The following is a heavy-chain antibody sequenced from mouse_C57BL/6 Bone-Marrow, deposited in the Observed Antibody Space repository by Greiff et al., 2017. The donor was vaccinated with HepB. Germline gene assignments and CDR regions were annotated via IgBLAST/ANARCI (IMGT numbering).Heavy chain of an antibody. CDR1: GFTFSSYA. V-gene: IGHV5-4*01. CDR3: ARDGYYVGWFAY. D-gene: IGHD2-3*01. J-gene: IGHJ3*01. Sequence: EVHLVESGGGLVKPGGSLKLSCAASGFTFSSYAMSWVRQTPEKRLEWVATISDGGNYTYYPDNVKGRFTISRDNAKNNLYLQMSQLKSEDTAMYYCARDGYYVGWFAYWGQGTLVTVSA. CDR2: ISDGGNYT.